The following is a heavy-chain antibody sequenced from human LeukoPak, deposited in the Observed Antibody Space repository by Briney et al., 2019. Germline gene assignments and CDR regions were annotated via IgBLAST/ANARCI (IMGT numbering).Heavy chain of an antibody. CDR1: GYTFTSYD. CDR3: ARSPFSRIQLWPQYYFDY. V-gene: IGHV1-2*02. J-gene: IGHJ4*02. D-gene: IGHD5-18*01. Sequence: ASVKVSCKASGYTFTSYDINWVRQAPGQGLEWMGWINPNSGGTNYAQKFQGRVTMTRDTSISTAYMELSRLRSDDTAVYYCARSPFSRIQLWPQYYFDYWGQGTLVTVSS. CDR2: INPNSGGT.